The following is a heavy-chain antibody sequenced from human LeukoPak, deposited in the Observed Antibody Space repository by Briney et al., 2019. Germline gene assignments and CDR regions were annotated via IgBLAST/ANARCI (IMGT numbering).Heavy chain of an antibody. J-gene: IGHJ4*02. CDR3: ASLYSGYIDY. V-gene: IGHV4-59*11. Sequence: KPSETLSLTCTVSGGSISSHYWSWIRQPPGKGLEWIGYIYYSGSTNYNPSLKSRVTISVDTSKNQFSLKLSSVTAADTAVYYCASLYSGYIDYRGQGTLVTVSS. CDR2: IYYSGST. D-gene: IGHD1-26*01. CDR1: GGSISSHY.